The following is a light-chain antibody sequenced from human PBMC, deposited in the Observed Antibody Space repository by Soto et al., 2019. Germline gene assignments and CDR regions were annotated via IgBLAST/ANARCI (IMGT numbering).Light chain of an antibody. V-gene: IGLV2-14*01. J-gene: IGLJ2*01. Sequence: QSALTQPASVSGSPGQSITISCTGTSSDVGGYNYVSWYQQHPGKAPKLMIYEVSNRPSGVSNRFSGSKSGNTASLTISGRQAEDEADYYCTSYTSISTHVVFGGGTKVTVL. CDR3: TSYTSISTHVV. CDR2: EVS. CDR1: SSDVGGYNY.